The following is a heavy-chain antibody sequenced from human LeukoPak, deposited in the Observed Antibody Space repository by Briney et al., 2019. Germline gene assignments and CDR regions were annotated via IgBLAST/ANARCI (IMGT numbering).Heavy chain of an antibody. CDR1: GYTFNSYG. V-gene: IGHV1-18*01. D-gene: IGHD2-15*01. CDR2: ISAYNGNT. CDR3: ARDLDPRIAQAAPIEY. J-gene: IGHJ4*02. Sequence: GASVKVSCKASGYTFNSYGISWVRQAPGQGLEWMGWISAYNGNTNYEQKFQGRVTMTTDTSATTAYMELRSLRSDDTAVYFCARDLDPRIAQAAPIEYWGQGTLVTVSS.